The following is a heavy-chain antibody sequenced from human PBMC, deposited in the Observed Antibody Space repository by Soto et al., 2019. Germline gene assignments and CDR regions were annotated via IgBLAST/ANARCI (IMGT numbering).Heavy chain of an antibody. Sequence: QVQLVQSGAEVKKPGSSAKVSCKASGGTFNTFAFTWVRQAPGQGFEWMGGVIPLFNTPDYAQKFQGRVTITADESTSTVYLELSGLSSDDTAVYFCGLASKWELLGYFYGMAVWGQGNTVIVSS. CDR2: VIPLFNTP. CDR3: GLASKWELLGYFYGMAV. D-gene: IGHD1-26*01. J-gene: IGHJ6*02. CDR1: GGTFNTFA. V-gene: IGHV1-69*01.